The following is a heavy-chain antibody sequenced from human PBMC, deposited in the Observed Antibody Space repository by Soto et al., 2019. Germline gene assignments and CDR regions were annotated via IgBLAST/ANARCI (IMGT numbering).Heavy chain of an antibody. V-gene: IGHV4-39*01. CDR3: ARLVAGAPAYHFDC. J-gene: IGHJ4*02. Sequence: QLQLQESGPGLVKPSETLSLTCTVSGGSISGSSYYWGWIRQPPGKGLEWIGSLYYSGSTYYNPSLKSRVTISVDTAKKQFSLRLSSVTAAETAVYYCARLVAGAPAYHFDCWGQGTLVTVSS. D-gene: IGHD1-26*01. CDR2: LYYSGST. CDR1: GGSISGSSYY.